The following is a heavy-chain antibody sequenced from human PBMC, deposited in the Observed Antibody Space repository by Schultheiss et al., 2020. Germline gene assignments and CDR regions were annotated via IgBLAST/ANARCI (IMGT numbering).Heavy chain of an antibody. CDR2: MNPNSGAT. D-gene: IGHD6-19*01. Sequence: ASVKVSCKASGYTFTDYYIHWLRQDPGQGLEWMGWMNPNSGATNYARKFQGRVTMTSDTSINTAYMELSRLRSDDSAVYYCARERYLAALFDYWGQGTLVTVSS. V-gene: IGHV1-2*02. CDR1: GYTFTDYY. CDR3: ARERYLAALFDY. J-gene: IGHJ4*02.